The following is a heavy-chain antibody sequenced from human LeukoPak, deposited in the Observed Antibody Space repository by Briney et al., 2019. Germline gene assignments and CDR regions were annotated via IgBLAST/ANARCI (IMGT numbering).Heavy chain of an antibody. Sequence: PSETLSLTCTVSGCSISSYYWSWIRQPPGKGLEWIWYIYYSGSNNYNPYLKSRVTTSVDTSKNQFSLKLSSVTAADTAVYYCTTGDMWEPNWTTPSGNWSGPWPQGTLATVSS. CDR3: TTGDMWEPNWTTPSGNWSGP. D-gene: IGHD1-20*01. V-gene: IGHV4-59*08. CDR2: IYYSGSN. J-gene: IGHJ5*02. CDR1: GCSISSYY.